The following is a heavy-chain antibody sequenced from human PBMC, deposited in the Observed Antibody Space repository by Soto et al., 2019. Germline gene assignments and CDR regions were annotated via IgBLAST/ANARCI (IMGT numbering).Heavy chain of an antibody. CDR2: ISGSGGST. CDR1: GFTFSSYA. D-gene: IGHD3-3*01. Sequence: GGSLRLSCAASGFTFSSYAMSWVRQAPGKGLEWVSAISGSGGSTYYADSVKGRFTISRDNSKNTLYLQMNSLRAEDTAVYYCAKLDCDFWSGYRIDCWSQGTLVTVSS. V-gene: IGHV3-23*01. CDR3: AKLDCDFWSGYRIDC. J-gene: IGHJ4*02.